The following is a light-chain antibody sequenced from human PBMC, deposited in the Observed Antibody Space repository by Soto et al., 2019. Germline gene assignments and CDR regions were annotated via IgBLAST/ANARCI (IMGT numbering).Light chain of an antibody. Sequence: EIVLTQSPATLSLSPGERATLSCRASQSVSTYLAWYQQKPGQAPRLLIYDASNRATGVPARFSGSGSGTDFTLTISSLEPEDFAVYYCQQRRSWPPITFGGGTKVEIK. J-gene: IGKJ4*01. CDR3: QQRRSWPPIT. CDR1: QSVSTY. CDR2: DAS. V-gene: IGKV3-11*01.